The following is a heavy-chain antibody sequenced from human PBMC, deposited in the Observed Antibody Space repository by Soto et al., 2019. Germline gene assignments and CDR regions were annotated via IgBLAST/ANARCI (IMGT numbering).Heavy chain of an antibody. Sequence: EVQLVESGGGLVQPGRSLRLSCAASGFTFDDYAMHWVRQAPGKGLEWVSGISSSSGSVGYADSVKGRFTISRDNAKHSLYLQMTSLKAEDTALYYCAKDALTAVGFHFDFSGQGTLVTVSS. CDR2: ISSSSGSV. V-gene: IGHV3-9*01. D-gene: IGHD4-17*01. CDR1: GFTFDDYA. J-gene: IGHJ4*02. CDR3: AKDALTAVGFHFDF.